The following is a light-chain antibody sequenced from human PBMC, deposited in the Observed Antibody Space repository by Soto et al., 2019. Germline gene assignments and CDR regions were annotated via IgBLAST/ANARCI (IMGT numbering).Light chain of an antibody. CDR1: SSDVGAYNY. CDR3: ASYTTSSTLE. Sequence: QSVLTQPASVSGSPGQSITISCTGTSSDVGAYNYVSWYQQHPGKAPKLMIYEVSNRPSGVSSRFSGSKSGNTASLTISGLQAEDEADYYYASYTTSSTLEIGGGTKLTVL. V-gene: IGLV2-14*01. J-gene: IGLJ2*01. CDR2: EVS.